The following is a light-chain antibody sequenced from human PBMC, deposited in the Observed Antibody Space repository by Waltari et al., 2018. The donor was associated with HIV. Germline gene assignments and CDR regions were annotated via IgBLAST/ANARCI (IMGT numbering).Light chain of an antibody. Sequence: DIQMTQSPSSLSASVGDRITITCRESQVISNYVAWFQQQPGKAPRSLIYATYRLQNGVPSKFSGSGSGTDFTLTITSLQPEDSATYYCQQYNSFPFTFGGGTKVEIK. V-gene: IGKV1-16*02. CDR2: ATY. CDR1: QVISNY. CDR3: QQYNSFPFT. J-gene: IGKJ4*01.